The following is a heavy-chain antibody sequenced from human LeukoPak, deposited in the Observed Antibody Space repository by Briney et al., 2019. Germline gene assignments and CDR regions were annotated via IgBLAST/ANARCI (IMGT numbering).Heavy chain of an antibody. CDR3: ARAGSTSSLDP. V-gene: IGHV3-11*06. Sequence: GGSLRLSCAASGFTFSDYYMSRIRQAPGKGLEWVSYISSSSSYTNYADSVKGRFTISRDNAKNSLYLQMNSLRAEDTAVYYCARAGSTSSLDPWGQGTLVTVSS. CDR2: ISSSSSYT. J-gene: IGHJ5*02. D-gene: IGHD2-2*01. CDR1: GFTFSDYY.